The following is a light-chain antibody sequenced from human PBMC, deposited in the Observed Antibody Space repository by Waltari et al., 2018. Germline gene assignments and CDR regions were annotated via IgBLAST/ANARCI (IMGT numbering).Light chain of an antibody. CDR2: HAS. CDR1: QKVSSSY. CDR3: QQYGSSLVT. J-gene: IGKJ4*01. Sequence: DIVLTQSPATLSLSPGESATLSCRASQKVSSSYLAWYQQKPGRAPRLLIFHASNRATGIPDRFSGGGSGTDFTLTISRMEPEDFAVYYCQQYGSSLVTFGGGTKVEIK. V-gene: IGKV3-20*01.